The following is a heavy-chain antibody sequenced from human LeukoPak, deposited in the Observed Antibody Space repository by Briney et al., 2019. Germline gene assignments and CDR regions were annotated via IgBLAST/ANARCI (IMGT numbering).Heavy chain of an antibody. Sequence: GGFLRLSCAASGFTFSNYAMHWVRQAPGKGLEYLSAINGNGGSTYYATSVKGKFTITRDNSKNTLYLQMDSLSAEDMAVFYCARSLGAGSYLDFWGQGTLVTVSS. V-gene: IGHV3-64*01. CDR2: INGNGGST. CDR3: ARSLGAGSYLDF. D-gene: IGHD3-10*02. J-gene: IGHJ4*02. CDR1: GFTFSNYA.